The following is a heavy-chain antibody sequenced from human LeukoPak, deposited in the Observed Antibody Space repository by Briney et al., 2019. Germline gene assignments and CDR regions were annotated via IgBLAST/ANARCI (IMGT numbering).Heavy chain of an antibody. CDR3: ARGSYDFWSGYTNWFDP. V-gene: IGHV4-34*01. J-gene: IGHJ5*02. Sequence: SETLSLTCAVYGGSFPGYYWSWVRQSPGKGLEWIGEINQSGSANYNPSLKSRVTISGDMSTNQFSLNLTSVTAADTAVYYCARGSYDFWSGYTNWFDPWGQGTLVTVSS. CDR1: GGSFPGYY. CDR2: INQSGSA. D-gene: IGHD3-3*01.